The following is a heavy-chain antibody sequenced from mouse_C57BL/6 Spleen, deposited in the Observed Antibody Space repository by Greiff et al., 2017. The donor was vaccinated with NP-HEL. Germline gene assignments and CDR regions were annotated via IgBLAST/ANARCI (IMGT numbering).Heavy chain of an antibody. CDR1: GYTFTSYW. CDR3: ARERGGLLDY. D-gene: IGHD3-1*01. J-gene: IGHJ2*01. V-gene: IGHV1-61*01. CDR2: IYPSDSET. Sequence: VQLQQPGAELVRPGSSVKLSCKASGYTFTSYWMDWVKQRPGQGLEWIGNIYPSDSETHYNQKFKDKATLTVDKSSSTAYMQLSSLTSEDSAVYYCARERGGLLDYWGQGTTLTVSS.